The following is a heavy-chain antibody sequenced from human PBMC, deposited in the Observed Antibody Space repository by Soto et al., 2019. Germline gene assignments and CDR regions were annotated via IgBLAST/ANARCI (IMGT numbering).Heavy chain of an antibody. Sequence: SETLSLTCTVSGGSISSYYWSWILQPPGKGLEWIGYIYYSGSTNYNPSLKSRVTISVDTSKNQFSLKLSSVTAADTAVYYCACFLAGYSSSWLEYSGQGTLVTVSS. D-gene: IGHD6-13*01. CDR3: ACFLAGYSSSWLEY. CDR2: IYYSGST. J-gene: IGHJ4*02. V-gene: IGHV4-59*01. CDR1: GGSISSYY.